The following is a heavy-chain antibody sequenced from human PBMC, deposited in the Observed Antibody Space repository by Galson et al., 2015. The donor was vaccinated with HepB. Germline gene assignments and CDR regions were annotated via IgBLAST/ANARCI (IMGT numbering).Heavy chain of an antibody. CDR1: GFTFSSYA. V-gene: IGHV3-23*01. Sequence: SLRLSCAASGFTFSSYAMSWVRQAPGKGLEWVSAISGSGGSTYDADSVKGRFTISRDNSKNTLYLQMNSLRAEDTAVYYCAKEYAPWGYYGSGSYSLFDYWGQGTLVTVSS. J-gene: IGHJ4*02. CDR2: ISGSGGST. CDR3: AKEYAPWGYYGSGSYSLFDY. D-gene: IGHD3-10*01.